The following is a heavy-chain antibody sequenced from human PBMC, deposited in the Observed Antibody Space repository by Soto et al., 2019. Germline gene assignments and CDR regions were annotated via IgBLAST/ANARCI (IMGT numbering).Heavy chain of an antibody. J-gene: IGHJ5*02. V-gene: IGHV1-46*01. D-gene: IGHD3-3*01. CDR2: INPSGGST. CDR1: GYTFTSYY. CDR3: AREADKLRFLEWLHNWFDP. Sequence: RASVKVSCKASGYTFTSYYMHWVRQAPGQGLEWMGIINPSGGSTSYAQKFQGRVTMTRDTSTSTVYMELSSLRSEDTAVYYCAREADKLRFLEWLHNWFDPWGQGTLVTVS.